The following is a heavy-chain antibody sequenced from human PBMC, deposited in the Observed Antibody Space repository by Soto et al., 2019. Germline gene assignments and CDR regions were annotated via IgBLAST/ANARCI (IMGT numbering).Heavy chain of an antibody. CDR1: GFSLSDHY. D-gene: IGHD2-21*02. V-gene: IGHV3-72*01. CDR2: IRNEPYGYTT. J-gene: IGHJ4*02. Sequence: EVQLVASGGGLVQPGGSLRLSCVASGFSLSDHYMDWVRQAPGKGLEWLGLIRNEPYGYTTNYAASVKGRFTISRDDSRNSLFLQMDSLTAEDSAIYDCADVTWNRDSLPWGQGTLVTVSS. CDR3: ADVTWNRDSLP.